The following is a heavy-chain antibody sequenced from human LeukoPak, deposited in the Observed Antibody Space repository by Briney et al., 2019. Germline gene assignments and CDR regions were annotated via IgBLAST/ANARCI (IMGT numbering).Heavy chain of an antibody. J-gene: IGHJ6*02. CDR3: ARGGSGIRYYYYGMDV. CDR1: GFTFDDYG. V-gene: IGHV3-20*01. CDR2: INWNGGST. Sequence: GGSLRPSCAASGFTFDDYGMSWVRQAPGKGLEWVSGINWNGGSTGYADSVKGRFTISRDNAKNSLYLQMNSLRAEDTALYHCARGGSGIRYYYYGMDVWGQGTTVTVSS. D-gene: IGHD3-10*01.